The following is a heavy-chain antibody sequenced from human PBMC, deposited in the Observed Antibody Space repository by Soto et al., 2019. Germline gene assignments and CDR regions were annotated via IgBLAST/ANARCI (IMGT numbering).Heavy chain of an antibody. CDR1: GFTVSNNY. V-gene: IGHV3-53*01. D-gene: IGHD3-10*01. Sequence: EVQLVESGGGLIQPGGSLRLSCAVSGFTVSNNYMSWVRQAPGKGLEGVSVIYSGGYTAYGDSVKGRFTISRDNSKNNIYLKIKGRRADASALYSWAADRGGGGYWGQGTLVTVSS. CDR2: IYSGGYT. CDR3: AADRGGGGY. J-gene: IGHJ4*02.